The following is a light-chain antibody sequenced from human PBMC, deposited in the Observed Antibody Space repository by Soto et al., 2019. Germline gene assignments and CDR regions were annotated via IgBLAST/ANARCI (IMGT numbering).Light chain of an antibody. J-gene: IGKJ4*01. V-gene: IGKV1-33*01. CDR3: QQYDNLPPVT. CDR1: QDISNY. Sequence: DIQMTQSPSSLSPSVGDRVTITCQASQDISNYLNWYQQKPGKAPKLLIYDASNLETGVPSRFSGSGSGTDFTFTISSLQPEDIATYYCQQYDNLPPVTVVGGTKVEIK. CDR2: DAS.